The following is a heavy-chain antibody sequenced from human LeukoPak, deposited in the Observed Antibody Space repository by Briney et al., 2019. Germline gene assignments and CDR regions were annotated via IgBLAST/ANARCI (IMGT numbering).Heavy chain of an antibody. CDR3: ASGDQRRDIVVVPAATHDAFDI. Sequence: ASVKVSCKASGYTFTGYYMHWVRQAPGQGLEWMGWINPNSGGTNYAQKFQGRVTMTRDTSISTAYMELSRLRSDDTAVYYCASGDQRRDIVVVPAATHDAFDIWGQGTMVTVSS. D-gene: IGHD2-2*01. CDR2: INPNSGGT. V-gene: IGHV1-2*02. CDR1: GYTFTGYY. J-gene: IGHJ3*02.